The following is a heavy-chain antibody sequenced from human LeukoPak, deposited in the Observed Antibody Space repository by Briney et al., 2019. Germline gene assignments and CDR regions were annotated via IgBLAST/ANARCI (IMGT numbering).Heavy chain of an antibody. CDR1: GYTFTSYD. D-gene: IGHD5-18*01. Sequence: ASVKVSCKASGYTFTSYDITWVRQAPGQGLEWMGWISPYNGNTNYAQKLQGRVTMTTDTSTNTAYMELRSLRSDDTAVYYCARVDAALETLFDSWGQGTLVTVSS. J-gene: IGHJ4*02. V-gene: IGHV1-18*01. CDR2: ISPYNGNT. CDR3: ARVDAALETLFDS.